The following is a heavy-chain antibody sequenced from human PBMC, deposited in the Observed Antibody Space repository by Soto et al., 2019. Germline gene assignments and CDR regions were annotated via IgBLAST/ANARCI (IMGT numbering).Heavy chain of an antibody. D-gene: IGHD3-3*01. Sequence: GGSLRLSCAASGFTFSSYGMHWVRQAPGKGLEWVAVIWYDGSNKYYADSVKGRFTISRDNSKNTLYLQMNSLRAEDTAVYYCARAAHPIFGSEVWFDPWGQGTLVTVSS. V-gene: IGHV3-33*01. CDR2: IWYDGSNK. CDR1: GFTFSSYG. J-gene: IGHJ5*02. CDR3: ARAAHPIFGSEVWFDP.